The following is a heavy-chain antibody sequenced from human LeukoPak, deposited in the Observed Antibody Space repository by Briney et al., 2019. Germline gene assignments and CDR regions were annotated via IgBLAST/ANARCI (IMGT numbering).Heavy chain of an antibody. V-gene: IGHV3-23*01. CDR3: AKLLRGQVWLPSDC. D-gene: IGHD5-18*01. CDR2: ISGSGGST. Sequence: QSGGSLRLSCAASGFTFTSYVMSWVRQAPGKGLEWVSAISGSGGSTYYADSVKGRFTISRDNSKNTLYLQMNNLRGEDTAVYYCAKLLRGQVWLPSDCWGQGTLVTVSS. CDR1: GFTFTSYV. J-gene: IGHJ4*02.